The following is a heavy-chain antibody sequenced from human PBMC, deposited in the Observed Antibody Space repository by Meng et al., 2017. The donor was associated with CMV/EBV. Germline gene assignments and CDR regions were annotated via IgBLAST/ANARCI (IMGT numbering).Heavy chain of an antibody. V-gene: IGHV3-30*04. CDR3: VRGGKYCSTVNCPRWFDS. Sequence: GESLKISCAASGFTFSNYAMHWVCQAPGKGLEWVAVVSYGGSETDYKDSVKGRVTISRDNSKSTLYLQMDSLTVDDTAMYYCVRGGKYCSTVNCPRWFDSWGQGTLVTVSS. D-gene: IGHD2-8*01. J-gene: IGHJ5*01. CDR2: VSYGGSET. CDR1: GFTFSNYA.